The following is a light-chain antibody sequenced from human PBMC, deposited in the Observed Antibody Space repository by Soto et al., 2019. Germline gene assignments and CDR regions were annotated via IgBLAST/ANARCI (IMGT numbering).Light chain of an antibody. J-gene: IGLJ3*02. Sequence: QSALTQPASVSGSPGQSITISCTGTTSDIGAYHYVSWYQHNPGNAPKLMIYEVTVRPSGVSSRFSGSKSASTASLTITGLQSDDEADYYCSSYTSRGTLVFGGGTKVTVL. CDR2: EVT. CDR1: TSDIGAYHY. CDR3: SSYTSRGTLV. V-gene: IGLV2-14*01.